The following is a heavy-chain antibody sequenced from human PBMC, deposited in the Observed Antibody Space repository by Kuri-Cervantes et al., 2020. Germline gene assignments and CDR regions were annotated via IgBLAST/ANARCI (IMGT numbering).Heavy chain of an antibody. CDR2: IKQHASEK. D-gene: IGHD5-18*01. CDR3: VRVLDTYYMDV. V-gene: IGHV3-7*01. Sequence: GESLKISCAASGFTFGSCWMSWVRQAPGHGLEWVANIKQHASEKYYVDSVKGRFTNSRDNAKNSLYLQMNSLRAEDTAVYHCVRVLDTYYMDVWGKGTTVTVSS. CDR1: GFTFGSCW. J-gene: IGHJ6*03.